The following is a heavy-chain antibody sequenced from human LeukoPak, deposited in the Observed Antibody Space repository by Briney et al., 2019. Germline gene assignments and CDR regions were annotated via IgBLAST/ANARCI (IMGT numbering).Heavy chain of an antibody. CDR3: ARDKYGAYFDS. D-gene: IGHD4-17*01. V-gene: IGHV3-7*04. J-gene: IGHJ4*02. Sequence: GWSLRLSCAASGFTFSSYWMDWVRQAPGKGLEWVANIKPDGSEKYYVDSVKGRFTISRDNAKNSLYLQMNSLRVEDTAVYYCARDKYGAYFDSWGQGTLVTVS. CDR1: GFTFSSYW. CDR2: IKPDGSEK.